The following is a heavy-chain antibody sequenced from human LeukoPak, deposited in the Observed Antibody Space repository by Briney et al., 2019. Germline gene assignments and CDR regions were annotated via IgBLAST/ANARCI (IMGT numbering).Heavy chain of an antibody. CDR3: AREALVGATLRVFDY. CDR2: ISSSGSTI. J-gene: IGHJ4*02. Sequence: PGGSLRLSCAASGFTFSSYEIHWVRQAPGKGLEWVSYISSSGSTISYADSVKGRFTISRDNAKNSLYLQMNSLRDEDTAVYYCAREALVGATLRVFDYWGQGTLVTVSS. CDR1: GFTFSSYE. D-gene: IGHD1-26*01. V-gene: IGHV3-48*03.